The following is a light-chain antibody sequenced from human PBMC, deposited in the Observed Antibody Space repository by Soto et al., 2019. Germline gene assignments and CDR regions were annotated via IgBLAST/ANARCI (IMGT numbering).Light chain of an antibody. CDR1: QSVISNS. Sequence: EILLTQSPGTLSLSPGERATLSCRASQSVISNSLAWYQQKPGQAPRLLIYGAFHRATGVPDRFSGSWSVTDFTLTISSLESEDFAVYYCQQYGSSLPYTFGQGTKLEIK. CDR3: QQYGSSLPYT. CDR2: GAF. V-gene: IGKV3-20*01. J-gene: IGKJ2*01.